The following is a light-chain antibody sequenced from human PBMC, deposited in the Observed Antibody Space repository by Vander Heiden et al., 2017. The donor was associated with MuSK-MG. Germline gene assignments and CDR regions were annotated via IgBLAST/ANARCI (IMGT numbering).Light chain of an antibody. J-gene: IGLJ2*01. CDR2: EDS. Sequence: SYELTQPPSVSVSPGQTARISCSGDALSKKFAYWYQQKSGQAPVLVIYEDSKRPSGIPERFSGSSSGTVATLTISGAQVEDEADYYCYSTDITGLCGGGTKLTIL. CDR3: YSTDITGL. CDR1: ALSKKF. V-gene: IGLV3-10*01.